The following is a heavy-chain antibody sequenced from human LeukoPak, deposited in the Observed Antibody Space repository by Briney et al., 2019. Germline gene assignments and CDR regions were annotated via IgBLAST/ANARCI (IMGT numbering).Heavy chain of an antibody. CDR3: ARDQDYYDSSGYTTSFDY. CDR2: ISSSGSTI. J-gene: IGHJ4*02. CDR1: GFTFSDYY. V-gene: IGHV3-11*01. D-gene: IGHD3-22*01. Sequence: GGSLRLSCAASGFTFSDYYMSWIRQAPGKGLEWVSYISSSGSTIYYADSVKGRFTISRDNAKNSLYLQMSSLRAEDTAVYYCARDQDYYDSSGYTTSFDYWGQGTLVTVSS.